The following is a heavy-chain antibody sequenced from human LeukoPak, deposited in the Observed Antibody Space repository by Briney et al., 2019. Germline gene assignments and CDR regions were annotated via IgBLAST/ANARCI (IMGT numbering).Heavy chain of an antibody. CDR2: MNPNSGNT. J-gene: IGHJ4*02. D-gene: IGHD1-1*01. Sequence: GASVKVSCKASGYTFISYDINWVRQATGQGLEWMGWMNPNSGNTGYAQKFQGRVTMTRNTSISTAYMELSSLRSEDTVVYYCASAALVNTNWYYFDYWGQGTLVTVSS. CDR1: GYTFISYD. CDR3: ASAALVNTNWYYFDY. V-gene: IGHV1-8*01.